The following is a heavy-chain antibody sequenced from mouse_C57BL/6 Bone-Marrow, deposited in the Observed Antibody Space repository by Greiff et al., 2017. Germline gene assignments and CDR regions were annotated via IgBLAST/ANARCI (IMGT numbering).Heavy chain of an antibody. CDR1: GYTFTSYW. CDR2: IDPSDSYT. Sequence: QVQLQQSGAELVKPGASVKLSCKASGYTFTSYWMQWVKQRPGQGLEWIGEIDPSDSYTNYNQKFKGKATLTVDTSSSTAYMQLSSLTSEDSAVYYCAQLWLRNYGGQGTTLTVSS. CDR3: AQLWLRNY. D-gene: IGHD2-2*01. J-gene: IGHJ2*01. V-gene: IGHV1-50*01.